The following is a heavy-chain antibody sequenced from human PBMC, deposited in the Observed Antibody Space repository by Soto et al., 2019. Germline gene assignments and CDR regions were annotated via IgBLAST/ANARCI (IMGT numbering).Heavy chain of an antibody. D-gene: IGHD1-26*01. J-gene: IGHJ6*02. Sequence: EVQLVESGGGLVQPGGSLRLSCAASGFTFSIYWMHWVRQAPGKGPVWVSRIDNAGSSARYADSVKGRFTISRDNAKNTVYLQRNSLRAEDTAVYYCTRVGGSVSGMDVWGQGTTVTVSS. CDR2: IDNAGSSA. CDR3: TRVGGSVSGMDV. CDR1: GFTFSIYW. V-gene: IGHV3-74*01.